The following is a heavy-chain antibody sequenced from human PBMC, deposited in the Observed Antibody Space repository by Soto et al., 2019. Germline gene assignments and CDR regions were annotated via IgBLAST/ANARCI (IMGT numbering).Heavy chain of an antibody. Sequence: EVQLLESGGGLVQPGGSLRLSCAASAFTFRNYAMSWVRQAPGKGLEWVSGISGSGDTTYYADSVKGRFTISRDNSKNTLYLQMNSQRAEDTAVYYCAKGEGALDYWGQGTLVSVSS. D-gene: IGHD1-26*01. CDR3: AKGEGALDY. CDR2: ISGSGDTT. CDR1: AFTFRNYA. V-gene: IGHV3-23*01. J-gene: IGHJ4*02.